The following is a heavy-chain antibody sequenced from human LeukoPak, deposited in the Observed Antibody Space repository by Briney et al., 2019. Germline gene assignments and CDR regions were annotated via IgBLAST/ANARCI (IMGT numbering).Heavy chain of an antibody. J-gene: IGHJ4*02. Sequence: GGSLRLSCAASGFTFSSYAMSWVRQAPGKGLEWVSVIYSGGSTYYADSVKGRFTISRDNSKNTLYLQMNSLRAEDTAVYYCARLQWLPSYYFDYWGQGTLVTVSS. CDR3: ARLQWLPSYYFDY. CDR1: GFTFSSYA. CDR2: IYSGGST. D-gene: IGHD6-19*01. V-gene: IGHV3-53*01.